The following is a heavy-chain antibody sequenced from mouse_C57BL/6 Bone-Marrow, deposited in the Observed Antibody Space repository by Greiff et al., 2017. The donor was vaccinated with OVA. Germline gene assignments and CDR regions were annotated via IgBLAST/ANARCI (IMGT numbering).Heavy chain of an antibody. V-gene: IGHV5-2*01. Sequence: DVQLVESGGGLVQPGESLKLSCESNEYEFPSHDMSWVRKTPEKRLELVAAINSDGGSTYYPDTMERRFIISRDNTKKTLYLQMSSLRSEDTALYYCARRGKTAQAAWFAYWGKGTLVTVSA. CDR1: EYEFPSHD. CDR2: INSDGGST. CDR3: ARRGKTAQAAWFAY. J-gene: IGHJ3*01. D-gene: IGHD3-2*02.